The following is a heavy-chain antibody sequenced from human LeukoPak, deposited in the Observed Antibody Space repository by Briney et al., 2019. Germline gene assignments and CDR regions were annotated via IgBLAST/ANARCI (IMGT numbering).Heavy chain of an antibody. D-gene: IGHD3-3*01. CDR2: MYYTGSS. CDR1: GGSISSTRYY. V-gene: IGHV4-39*07. Sequence: NPSETLSLTCSVSGGSISSTRYYWGWIRQPPGKGLDWIGSMYYTGSSYYNPSLKSRVTISVDTSKNQFSLKLSSVTAADTAVYYCARAEGHYDFWSGYYFGANWYFDLWGRGTLVTVSS. J-gene: IGHJ2*01. CDR3: ARAEGHYDFWSGYYFGANWYFDL.